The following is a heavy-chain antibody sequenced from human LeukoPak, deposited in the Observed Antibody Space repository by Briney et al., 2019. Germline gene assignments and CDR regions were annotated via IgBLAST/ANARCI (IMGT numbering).Heavy chain of an antibody. Sequence: PSETLSLTCTVSGGSISSGGYYWSWIRQPAGKGLEWIGRIYTSGSTNYNPSLKSRVTISVDTSKNQFSLKLSSVTAADTAVYHCARDHTSDLYDILTGYYVTLAFDIWGQGTMVTVSS. J-gene: IGHJ3*02. CDR1: GGSISSGGYY. CDR3: ARDHTSDLYDILTGYYVTLAFDI. D-gene: IGHD3-9*01. CDR2: IYTSGST. V-gene: IGHV4-61*02.